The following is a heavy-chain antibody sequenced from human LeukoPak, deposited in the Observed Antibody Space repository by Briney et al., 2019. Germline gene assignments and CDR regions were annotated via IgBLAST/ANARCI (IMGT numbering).Heavy chain of an antibody. CDR3: ARGRYYYGSGSYYNPWYFDY. V-gene: IGHV4-34*01. Sequence: SETLSLTCAVYGGSFSGYYLSWIRQPPGRGLEWIGEINHSGSTNYNPSLKSRVTISVDTSKNQFSLKLSSVTAADTAVYYCARGRYYYGSGSYYNPWYFDYWGQGTLVTVSS. D-gene: IGHD3-10*01. CDR2: INHSGST. CDR1: GGSFSGYY. J-gene: IGHJ4*02.